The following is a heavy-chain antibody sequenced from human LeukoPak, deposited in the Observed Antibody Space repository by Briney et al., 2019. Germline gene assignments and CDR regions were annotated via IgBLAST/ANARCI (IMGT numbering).Heavy chain of an antibody. CDR2: ISFDGKNK. CDR1: GFIFSNYA. Sequence: GSLRLSCVASGFIFSNYAIHWVRQAPGKGLEWVAVISFDGKNKYHADSVKGRFTISRDNSKDTLSLEMNSLRAEDTAVYYCARGAVYSTAWYNWFDPWGQGTLVTVSS. V-gene: IGHV3-30*04. D-gene: IGHD2-2*02. CDR3: ARGAVYSTAWYNWFDP. J-gene: IGHJ5*02.